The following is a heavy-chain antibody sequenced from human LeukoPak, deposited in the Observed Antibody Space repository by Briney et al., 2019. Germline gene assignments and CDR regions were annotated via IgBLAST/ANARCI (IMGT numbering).Heavy chain of an antibody. J-gene: IGHJ4*02. CDR2: INHSGST. CDR1: GGSFSGYY. V-gene: IGHV4-34*01. CDR3: ARGLGTPPTPYYGSGIDY. D-gene: IGHD3-10*01. Sequence: PSETLSLTCAVYGGSFSGYYWSWIRQPPGQGLEWIGEINHSGSTNYNPSLKSRVTISVDTSKNQFCLKLSSVTAADTAVYYCARGLGTPPTPYYGSGIDYWGQGTLVTVSS.